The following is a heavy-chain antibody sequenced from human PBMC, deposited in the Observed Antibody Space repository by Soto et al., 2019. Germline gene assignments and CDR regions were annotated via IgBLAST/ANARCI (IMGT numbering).Heavy chain of an antibody. CDR1: GDSISTFY. D-gene: IGHD3-22*01. CDR2: VYYTGGT. CDR3: ARGRTVRNYADDSSDYFYFFDY. J-gene: IGHJ4*02. Sequence: SETLSLTCTVSGDSISTFYWGWMRQSPGKELEWIGYVYYTGGTNYNPSLKSRVTISVDRSKNQFSLKLTSANAADTAVYYCARGRTVRNYADDSSDYFYFFDYWGQGTQVTVPS. V-gene: IGHV4-59*01.